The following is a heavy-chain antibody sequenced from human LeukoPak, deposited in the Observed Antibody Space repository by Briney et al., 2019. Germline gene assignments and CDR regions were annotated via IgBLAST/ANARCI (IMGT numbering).Heavy chain of an antibody. J-gene: IGHJ4*02. V-gene: IGHV3-21*01. CDR3: ASDSSSWRIPADY. D-gene: IGHD6-13*01. Sequence: GGSLRLSCAASGFTFSSYSMNWVRQAPGKGLEWVSSIISSGSYIYYADSVKGRFTISRDNAKNSLYLQMNSLRAEDTAVYYCASDSSSWRIPADYWGQGTLVTVSS. CDR2: IISSGSYI. CDR1: GFTFSSYS.